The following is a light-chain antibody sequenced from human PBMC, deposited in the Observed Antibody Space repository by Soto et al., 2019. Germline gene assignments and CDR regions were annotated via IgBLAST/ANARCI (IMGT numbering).Light chain of an antibody. CDR2: AAS. CDR1: QTISSY. CDR3: QQYNNWPPWT. V-gene: IGKV1-39*01. Sequence: DIQMTQSPSSLSASVGDRVTITCRASQTISSYLNWYQQKPGKAPKLLIYAASSLQSGVPSRFSGSESGTDFTLTISSLQSEDFAVYYCQQYNNWPPWTFGQGTKVEIK. J-gene: IGKJ1*01.